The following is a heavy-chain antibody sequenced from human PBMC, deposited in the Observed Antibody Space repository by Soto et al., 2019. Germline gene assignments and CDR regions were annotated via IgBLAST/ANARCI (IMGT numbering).Heavy chain of an antibody. CDR2: ISGSSDFL. CDR1: GFTFSNYI. J-gene: IGHJ3*02. Sequence: PGGSLRLSCAASGFTFSNYIINWVRQAPGQGLEWVSSISGSSDFLYYADSVKGRFTISRDNATNSLYLQMNSLRAEDTAVYYCATSTWYAFDIWGRGTMVTVSS. V-gene: IGHV3-21*01. D-gene: IGHD6-13*01. CDR3: ATSTWYAFDI.